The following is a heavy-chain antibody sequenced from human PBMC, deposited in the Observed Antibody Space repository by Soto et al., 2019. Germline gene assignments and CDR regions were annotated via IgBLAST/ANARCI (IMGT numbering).Heavy chain of an antibody. D-gene: IGHD3-9*01. V-gene: IGHV5-10-1*01. CDR2: IDPSDSYT. J-gene: IGHJ6*02. Sequence: GESLKISCKGSGYSFTSYWISWVRQMPGKGLEWMGRIDPSDSYTNYSPSFQGHVTISADKSISTAYLQWSSLKASDTAMYYCARRTVLRYFDWLGSDYYYGMAVWGQGTTVTVSS. CDR1: GYSFTSYW. CDR3: ARRTVLRYFDWLGSDYYYGMAV.